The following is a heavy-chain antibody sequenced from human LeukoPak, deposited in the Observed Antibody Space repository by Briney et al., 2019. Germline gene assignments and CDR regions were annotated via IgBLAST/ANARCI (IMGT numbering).Heavy chain of an antibody. D-gene: IGHD4-23*01. J-gene: IGHJ4*02. V-gene: IGHV3-23*01. CDR2: ISGSGGST. CDR3: AKAGVTPRHPIYFDY. CDR1: GFTFSSHA. Sequence: PGGSLRLSCAASGFTFSSHAMSWVRQAPGKGLEWVSAISGSGGSTYYADSVKGRFTISRDNSKNTLYLQMNSLRAEDTAVYYCAKAGVTPRHPIYFDYWGQGTLVTVSS.